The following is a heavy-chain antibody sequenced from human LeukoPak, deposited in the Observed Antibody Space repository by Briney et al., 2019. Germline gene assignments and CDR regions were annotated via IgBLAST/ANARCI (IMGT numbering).Heavy chain of an antibody. CDR2: IDPEDGET. CDR1: GYTLTELS. J-gene: IGHJ4*02. Sequence: ASVKASCKVSGYTLTELSMHWVRQAPGKGLEWMGGIDPEDGETMYAMKFQGRVTVTADTSTDTVYMNLNSLRSEDTGVYYCATDFGVHWGQGTLITVSS. D-gene: IGHD3-3*01. CDR3: ATDFGVH. V-gene: IGHV1-24*01.